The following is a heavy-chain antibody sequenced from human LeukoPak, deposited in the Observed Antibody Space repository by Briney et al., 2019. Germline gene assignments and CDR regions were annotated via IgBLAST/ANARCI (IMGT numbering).Heavy chain of an antibody. D-gene: IGHD3/OR15-3a*01. J-gene: IGHJ4*02. CDR2: IYPGDSDT. CDR1: GYNFTNYW. Sequence: GESLKISCKVSGYNFTNYWIGWVRQMPGKGLEWMAIIYPGDSDTKYSPSFQGQVTISGDKSISTAYLQWSSLKASDTAMYYCARRGTGTDYWGQGTLVTVSS. V-gene: IGHV5-51*01. CDR3: ARRGTGTDY.